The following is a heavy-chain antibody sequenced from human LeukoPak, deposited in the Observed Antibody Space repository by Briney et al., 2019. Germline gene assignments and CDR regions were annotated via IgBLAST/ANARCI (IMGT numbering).Heavy chain of an antibody. D-gene: IGHD5-18*01. CDR3: ARGRYSYGY. J-gene: IGHJ4*02. CDR2: INHSGST. Sequence: PSETLSLTCAVYGGSFSGYYWSWIRQPPGKGLEWIGEINHSGSTNYNPSLKSRVTISVDTSKNQFSLKLSSVTAADTAVYYCARGRYSYGYWGQGTLVTVPS. CDR1: GGSFSGYY. V-gene: IGHV4-34*01.